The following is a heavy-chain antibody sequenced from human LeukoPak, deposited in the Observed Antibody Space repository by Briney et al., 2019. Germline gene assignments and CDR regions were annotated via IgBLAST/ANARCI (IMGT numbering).Heavy chain of an antibody. CDR2: INPNSGDT. J-gene: IGHJ4*02. CDR3: ARVTYYYDSSGYGNDF. D-gene: IGHD3-22*01. V-gene: IGHV1-2*06. CDR1: GYTFTGYH. Sequence: GASVKVSCKASGYTFTGYHMHWVRQAPGQGLEWMGRINPNSGDTNYAQKFQGRVTMTRDTSISTAYMELSRLRSDDTAVYYCARVTYYYDSSGYGNDFWGQGTLVTVSS.